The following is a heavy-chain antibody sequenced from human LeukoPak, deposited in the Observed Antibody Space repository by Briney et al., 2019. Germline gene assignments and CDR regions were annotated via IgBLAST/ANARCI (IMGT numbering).Heavy chain of an antibody. CDR1: GFTFSSYS. Sequence: KPGGSLRLSCAASGFTFSSYSMNWVRQAPGKGLEWVSSISSSSSYIYYADSVKGRFTISRDNAKNSLYLQMNSLRAEDTAVYYCARDLRYYYDSSGYLYYYGMDVWGQGTTVTVSS. J-gene: IGHJ6*02. D-gene: IGHD3-22*01. CDR2: ISSSSSYI. CDR3: ARDLRYYYDSSGYLYYYGMDV. V-gene: IGHV3-21*01.